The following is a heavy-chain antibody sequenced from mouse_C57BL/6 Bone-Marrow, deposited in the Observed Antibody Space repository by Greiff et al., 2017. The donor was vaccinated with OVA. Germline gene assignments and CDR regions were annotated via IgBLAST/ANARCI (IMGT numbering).Heavy chain of an antibody. CDR3: ATGDWYFDV. CDR1: GYTFTSYW. D-gene: IGHD4-1*01. J-gene: IGHJ1*03. CDR2: IHPNSGST. Sequence: QVHVKQPGAELAKPGASVKLSCKASGYTFTSYWMHWVKQRPGQGLEWIGMIHPNSGSTNYNEKFKSKATLTVDKSSSTAYMQLSSLTSEDSAVYYCATGDWYFDVWGTGTTVTVSS. V-gene: IGHV1-64*01.